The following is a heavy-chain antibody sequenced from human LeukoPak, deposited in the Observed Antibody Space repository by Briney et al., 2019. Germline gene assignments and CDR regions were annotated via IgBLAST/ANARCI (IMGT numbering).Heavy chain of an antibody. J-gene: IGHJ4*02. CDR2: INHSGST. CDR3: ARSIAAAGQSIDY. D-gene: IGHD6-13*01. V-gene: IGHV4-34*01. CDR1: GGSFSGYY. Sequence: SETLSLTCAVYGGSFSGYYWSWIRQPPGKGLEWSGEINHSGSTNYNPSLKSRVTISVDTSKNQFSLKLSSVTAADTAVYYCARSIAAAGQSIDYWGQGTLVTVSS.